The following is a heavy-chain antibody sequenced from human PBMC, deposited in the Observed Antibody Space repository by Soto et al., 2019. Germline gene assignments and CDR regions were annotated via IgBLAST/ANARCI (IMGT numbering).Heavy chain of an antibody. V-gene: IGHV4-31*03. CDR2: IYYSGST. D-gene: IGHD3-22*01. J-gene: IGHJ4*02. CDR3: ARDYLSSGYYYVGY. Sequence: QVQLQESGPGLVKPSQTLSLTCTVSGGSISSGGYYWSWIRQHPGKGLEWIGYIYYSGSTYYNPSLNSRATRSVDSSKKQFSLKLSSVTAADTAVYYCARDYLSSGYYYVGYWGQGTLVTVSS. CDR1: GGSISSGGYY.